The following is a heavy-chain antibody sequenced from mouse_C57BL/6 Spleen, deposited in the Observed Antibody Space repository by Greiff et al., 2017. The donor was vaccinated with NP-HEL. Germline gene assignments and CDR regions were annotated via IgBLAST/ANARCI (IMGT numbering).Heavy chain of an antibody. D-gene: IGHD2-3*01. CDR3: ARGGYDGYPYYFDY. CDR2: INPNNGGT. V-gene: IGHV1-26*01. CDR1: GYTFTDYY. J-gene: IGHJ2*01. Sequence: DVQLQQSGPELVKPGASVKISCKASGYTFTDYYMNWVKQSHGKSLEWIGDINPNNGGTSYNQKFKGKATLTVDKSSSTAYMELRSLTSEDSAVYYCARGGYDGYPYYFDYWGQGTTLTVSS.